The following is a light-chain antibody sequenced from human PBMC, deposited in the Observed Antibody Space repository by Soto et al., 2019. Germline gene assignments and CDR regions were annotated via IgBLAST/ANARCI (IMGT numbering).Light chain of an antibody. CDR2: EVS. CDR1: SSDVGGYNY. J-gene: IGLJ1*01. V-gene: IGLV2-8*01. CDR3: SSYAGSNNFCV. Sequence: QSVLTQPPSASGSPGQSVTISCTGISSDVGGYNYVSWYQQHPGKAPKLIIYEVSERPSGVPDRFSGSKSGNTASLTVSGLQAEDEADYYCSSYAGSNNFCVFGIGTKLTVL.